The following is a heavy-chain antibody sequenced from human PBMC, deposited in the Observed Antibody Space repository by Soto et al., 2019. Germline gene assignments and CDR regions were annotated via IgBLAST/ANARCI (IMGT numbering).Heavy chain of an antibody. V-gene: IGHV1-69*01. CDR3: ATSNTLGYCSGGSCYGWFDP. CDR2: IIPIFGTA. CDR1: GGTFSSYA. J-gene: IGHJ5*02. D-gene: IGHD2-15*01. Sequence: QVQLVQSGAEVKKPGSSVKVSCKASGGTFSSYAISWVRQAPGQGLEWMGGIIPIFGTANYAQKFQGRVTITADESTSTAYMELSSLRCEDTAVYYCATSNTLGYCSGGSCYGWFDPWGQGTLVTVSS.